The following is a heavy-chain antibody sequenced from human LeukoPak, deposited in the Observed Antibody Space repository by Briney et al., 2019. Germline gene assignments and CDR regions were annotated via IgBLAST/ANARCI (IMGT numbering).Heavy chain of an antibody. CDR2: IKQDGSEK. V-gene: IGHV3-7*01. Sequence: GGSLRLSCAVSGFTVTHAWMTWVRQAPGKGLEWVANIKQDGSEKYCVDSVKGRFTISRDNAKNSLYLQMNSLRADDTAVYYCAREPGRWGVVPDLPGYWGQETLVTVSS. CDR3: AREPGRWGVVPDLPGY. D-gene: IGHD2-2*01. J-gene: IGHJ4*02. CDR1: GFTVTHAW.